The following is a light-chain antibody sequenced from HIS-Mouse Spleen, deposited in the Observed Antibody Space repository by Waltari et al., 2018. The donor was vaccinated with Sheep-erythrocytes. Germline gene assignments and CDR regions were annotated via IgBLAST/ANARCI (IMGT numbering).Light chain of an antibody. CDR3: CSYAGSYNHV. V-gene: IGLV2-11*01. J-gene: IGLJ1*01. CDR1: SSDVGGYNY. Sequence: QSALTQPCSVSGSPGQSVTISCTGTSSDVGGYNYVPWYQQHPGKAPKLMIYDVSKRPSGVPDRFSGSKSGNTASLTISGLQAEDEADYYCCSYAGSYNHVFATGTKVTVL. CDR2: DVS.